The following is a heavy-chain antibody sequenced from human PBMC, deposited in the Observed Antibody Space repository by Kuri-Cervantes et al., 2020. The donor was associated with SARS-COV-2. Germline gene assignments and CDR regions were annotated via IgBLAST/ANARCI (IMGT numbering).Heavy chain of an antibody. J-gene: IGHJ1*01. CDR1: GGTFSSYA. CDR2: IIPILGTA. CDR3: ARWGGVEDYCNNEQH. V-gene: IGHV1-69*04. D-gene: IGHD4-11*01. Sequence: SSVTVSCMASGGTFSSYAISWVRQAPGQGLEWMGMIIPILGTANYAQKLQGRVTITADKSTSTAYMELSSLRSEDTAVYYCARWGGVEDYCNNEQHWGQGTLVTVSS.